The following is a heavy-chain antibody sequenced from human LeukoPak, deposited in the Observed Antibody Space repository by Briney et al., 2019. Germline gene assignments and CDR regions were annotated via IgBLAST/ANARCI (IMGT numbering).Heavy chain of an antibody. D-gene: IGHD3-22*01. CDR3: ARIDTYYYDSSGYYSAFDI. Sequence: GRFTISRDNAKNSLYLQMNSLRAEDTALYYCARIDTYYYDSSGYYSAFDIWGQGTIVTVSS. J-gene: IGHJ3*02. V-gene: IGHV3-20*03.